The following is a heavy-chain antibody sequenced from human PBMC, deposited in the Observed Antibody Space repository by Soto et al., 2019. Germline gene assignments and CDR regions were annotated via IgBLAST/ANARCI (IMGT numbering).Heavy chain of an antibody. J-gene: IGHJ3*02. Sequence: ESLKISCAASGFASTGHPMSWVRQAPEKGLEWVAGISDGGDLTYNADSVKGRFTISRDNSRNTLYLQMNSLRAEDTAVYYCARRVIGSSRAFDIWGQGTMVTVSS. CDR3: ARRVIGSSRAFDI. V-gene: IGHV3-23*01. CDR2: ISDGGDLT. D-gene: IGHD3-10*01. CDR1: GFASTGHP.